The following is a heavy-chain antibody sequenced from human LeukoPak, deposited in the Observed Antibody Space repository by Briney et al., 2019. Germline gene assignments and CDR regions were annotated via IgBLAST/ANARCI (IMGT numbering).Heavy chain of an antibody. CDR1: GGSISSYY. D-gene: IGHD5-18*01. Sequence: SETLSLTCTVSGGSISSYYWSWIRQPPGKGLEWIGYIYYSGSTNYNPSLKSRVTISVDTSKNQFSLKLSSATAADTAVYYCATSGYSYGYWAFDYWGQGTLVTVSS. J-gene: IGHJ4*02. V-gene: IGHV4-59*08. CDR3: ATSGYSYGYWAFDY. CDR2: IYYSGST.